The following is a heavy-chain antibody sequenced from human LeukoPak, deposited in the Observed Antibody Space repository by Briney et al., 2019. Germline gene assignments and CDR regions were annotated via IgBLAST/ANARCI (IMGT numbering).Heavy chain of an antibody. V-gene: IGHV4-34*01. CDR1: GGSFSGYY. CDR3: ARVFRDYGDYEEYFQH. J-gene: IGHJ1*01. Sequence: SETLSLTCAVYGGSFSGYYWSWIRQPPGKGLEWIGEINHSGSTNYNPSLKSRVTISVDTSKNQFSLKLNSVTAADTAVYYCARVFRDYGDYEEYFQHWGQGTLVTVSS. CDR2: INHSGST. D-gene: IGHD4-17*01.